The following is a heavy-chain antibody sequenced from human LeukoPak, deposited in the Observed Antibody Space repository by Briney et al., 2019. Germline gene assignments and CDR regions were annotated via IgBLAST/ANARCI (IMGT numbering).Heavy chain of an antibody. CDR1: GFTFSSYW. V-gene: IGHV3-7*01. Sequence: PGRSLRLSCAASGFTFSSYWMSWVRQAPGKWLEWVANIKQDGSEKYYVDSVKGRFTISRDNAKNSLYLQMNSLRAEDTAVYYCARDVVGTAYDYWGQGTLVTVSS. J-gene: IGHJ4*02. CDR3: ARDVVGTAYDY. CDR2: IKQDGSEK. D-gene: IGHD5-18*01.